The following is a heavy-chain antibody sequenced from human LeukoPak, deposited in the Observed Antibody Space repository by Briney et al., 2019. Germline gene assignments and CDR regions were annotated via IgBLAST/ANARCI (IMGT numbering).Heavy chain of an antibody. D-gene: IGHD3-10*01. CDR1: GYTFTGYY. Sequence: ASVKVSCKASGYTFTGYYMHWVRQAPGQGLEWMGWISAYNGNTNYAQKLQGRVTMTTDTSTSTAYMELRSLRSDDTAVYYCARVCVYYYGSGSYFLYYYYGMDVWGQGTTVTVSS. CDR3: ARVCVYYYGSGSYFLYYYYGMDV. J-gene: IGHJ6*02. CDR2: ISAYNGNT. V-gene: IGHV1-18*04.